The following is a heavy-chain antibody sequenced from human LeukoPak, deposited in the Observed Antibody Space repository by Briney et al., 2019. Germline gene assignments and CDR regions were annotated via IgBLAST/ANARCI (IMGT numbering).Heavy chain of an antibody. CDR1: GFTFSSYA. J-gene: IGHJ4*02. Sequence: PGGSLRLSCAASGFTFSSYAMSWVRQAPGKGLEWVSAISGSGGSTYYADSVKGRFTISRDNSKNTLYLQMNSLRAEDTAVYYCAKDGLPATAIHDFDYWGQGTLVTVSS. V-gene: IGHV3-23*01. CDR2: ISGSGGST. D-gene: IGHD2-2*02. CDR3: AKDGLPATAIHDFDY.